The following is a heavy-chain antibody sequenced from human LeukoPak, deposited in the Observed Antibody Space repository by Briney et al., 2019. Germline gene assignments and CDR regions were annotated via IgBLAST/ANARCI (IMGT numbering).Heavy chain of an antibody. Sequence: GGSLRLSCAASGFTFSSYSMNWVRQAPGKGLEWVSSISSSSSYIYYADSVKGRFTISRDNAKNSLYLQMNSLRAEDTAVYYCAKGWELRFSPGGYWGQGTLVTVSS. CDR2: ISSSSSYI. CDR1: GFTFSSYS. V-gene: IGHV3-21*01. CDR3: AKGWELRFSPGGY. D-gene: IGHD1-26*01. J-gene: IGHJ4*02.